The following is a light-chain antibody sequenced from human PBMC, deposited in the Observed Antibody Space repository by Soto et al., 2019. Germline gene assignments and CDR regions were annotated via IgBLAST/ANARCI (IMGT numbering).Light chain of an antibody. V-gene: IGLV2-23*01. CDR1: SSDVGGGNL. CDR3: CSYGGRSTWV. CDR2: EGS. Sequence: QSALTQPASVSGSPGQSITISCTGTSSDVGGGNLVSWYQQLPGKAPKLMIYEGSKRPSGVSNRFSGSKSGNTASLTISGLQAEDEADYYCCSYGGRSTWVFGGGTKLTVL. J-gene: IGLJ3*02.